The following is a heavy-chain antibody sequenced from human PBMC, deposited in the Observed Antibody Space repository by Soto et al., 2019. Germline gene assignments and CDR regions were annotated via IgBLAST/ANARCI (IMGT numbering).Heavy chain of an antibody. CDR2: LYHSGST. CDR1: GDSISSGGYA. J-gene: IGHJ2*01. CDR3: ARERTGGGYFAL. V-gene: IGHV4-30-2*01. Sequence: PSETLSLTGAVSGDSISSGGYAWSWVRQTPGRGLEWIGFLYHSGSTYYSPSLKSRVTISVERSKNQFSLTLTSVTAADTAVYYCARERTGGGYFALWGRGALVTVSS. D-gene: IGHD3-10*01.